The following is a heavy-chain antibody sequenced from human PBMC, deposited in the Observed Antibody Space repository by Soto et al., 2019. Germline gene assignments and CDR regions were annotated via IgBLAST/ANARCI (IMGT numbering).Heavy chain of an antibody. CDR2: INPSGGST. Sequence: QVQLVQSGAEVKKPGASVKVSCKASGYTFTSYYMHWVRQAPGQGLEWMGMINPSGGSTSYAQKFQGRVTMTRDTSTSTAYMELSSLRSEDTAVYYCARNDNSGLDYWGQGTLVTVSS. CDR3: ARNDNSGLDY. J-gene: IGHJ4*02. D-gene: IGHD3-22*01. CDR1: GYTFTSYY. V-gene: IGHV1-46*01.